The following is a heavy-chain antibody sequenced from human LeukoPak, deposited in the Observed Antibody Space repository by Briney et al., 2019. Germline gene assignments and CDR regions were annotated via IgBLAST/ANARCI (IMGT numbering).Heavy chain of an antibody. V-gene: IGHV4-31*03. CDR3: ARKREYYDILTGYYIGYFDY. D-gene: IGHD3-9*01. J-gene: IGHJ4*02. Sequence: SQTLSLTCTVSGGSISSGGYYWSWIRQHPRKGLEWIGYIYYSGSTYYNPSLKSRVTISVDTSKNQFSLKLSSVTAADTAVYYCARKREYYDILTGYYIGYFDYWGQGTLVTVSS. CDR2: IYYSGST. CDR1: GGSISSGGYY.